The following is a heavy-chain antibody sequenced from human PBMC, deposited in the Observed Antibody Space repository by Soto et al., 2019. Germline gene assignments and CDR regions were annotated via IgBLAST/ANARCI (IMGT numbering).Heavy chain of an antibody. J-gene: IGHJ4*02. CDR1: GFTFSSYA. V-gene: IGHV3-30-3*01. Sequence: GGSLRLSCAASGFTFSSYAMHWVRQAPGKGLEWVAVISYDGSNKYYADSVKGRFTISRDNSKNTLYLQMNSLRAEDTAVYYCARSAPYYDSSGYHQPDFDYWGQGTLVTVSS. CDR2: ISYDGSNK. CDR3: ARSAPYYDSSGYHQPDFDY. D-gene: IGHD3-22*01.